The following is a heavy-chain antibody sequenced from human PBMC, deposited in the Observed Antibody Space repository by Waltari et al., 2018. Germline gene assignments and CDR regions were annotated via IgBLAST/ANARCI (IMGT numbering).Heavy chain of an antibody. CDR2: INPNSSYT. V-gene: IGHV1-2*02. J-gene: IGHJ4*02. CDR1: GSTLIDFY. D-gene: IGHD1-7*01. Sequence: QAQLMQSGAEVRKPGASVKVSCKASGSTLIDFYLHWVRQAPGQGLEWVGWINPNSSYTKFAQKFQGRVSLTSDAAINTAYLELTSLRSDDTAVYYCARNYNYWGQGTPVIVSS. CDR3: ARNYNY.